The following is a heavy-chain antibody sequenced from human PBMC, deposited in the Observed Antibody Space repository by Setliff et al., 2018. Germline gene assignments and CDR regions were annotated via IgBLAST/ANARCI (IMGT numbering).Heavy chain of an antibody. J-gene: IGHJ4*02. CDR3: ARQIRPGIALTGGLDY. Sequence: SETLSLTCAVYRGSFRGFYWTWIRQPPGKGLEWIGEINHSGSSVYNPSLESRVSISVDTSKNQISLNLNSVTVADTAVYYCARQIRPGIALTGGLDYWGQGALVTVSS. CDR2: INHSGSS. V-gene: IGHV4-34*01. D-gene: IGHD2-8*02. CDR1: RGSFRGFY.